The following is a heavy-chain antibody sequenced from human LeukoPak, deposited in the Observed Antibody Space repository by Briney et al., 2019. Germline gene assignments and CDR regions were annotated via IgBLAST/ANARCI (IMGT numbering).Heavy chain of an antibody. J-gene: IGHJ4*02. V-gene: IGHV1-69*04. D-gene: IGHD5-24*01. Sequence: ASVKVSCNASGGTFSSYAISWVRQAPGQGLEWMGRIIPILGIANYAQKFQGRVTITADKSTSTAYMELSSLRSEDTAVYYCARVNGFQYYFDYWGQGTLVTVSS. CDR1: GGTFSSYA. CDR3: ARVNGFQYYFDY. CDR2: IIPILGIA.